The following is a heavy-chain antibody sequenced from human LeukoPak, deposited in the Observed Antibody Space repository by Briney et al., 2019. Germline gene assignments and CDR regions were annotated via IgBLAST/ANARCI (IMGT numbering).Heavy chain of an antibody. V-gene: IGHV3-21*01. J-gene: IGHJ4*02. Sequence: GGSLRLSCAASGFTFSVYRMNWVRQAPGKGLELVASISSSSSYIYHADSVKGRFTISRDNAKHSLYLQMNSLRAEDTAVYYCARSSEYSTSSGQNLWGQGTLVTVSS. CDR2: ISSSSSYI. CDR1: GFTFSVYR. D-gene: IGHD6-6*01. CDR3: ARSSEYSTSSGQNL.